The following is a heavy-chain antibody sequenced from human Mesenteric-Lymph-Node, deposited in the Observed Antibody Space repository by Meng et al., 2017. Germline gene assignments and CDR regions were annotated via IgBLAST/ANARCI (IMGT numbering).Heavy chain of an antibody. CDR3: AKNGAYCLES. CDR1: GGSFSGYY. Sequence: QVHLQQWGAGLLKPSEPLSLTCAVYGGSFSGYYWSWIRQPPGKGLEWIGQFHPGSGAAYNPSLETRVTISVDTSKNQFSLELTSVTAADTAVYYCAKNGAYCLESWGQGTLVTVSS. CDR2: FHPGSGA. J-gene: IGHJ4*02. D-gene: IGHD2-21*01. V-gene: IGHV4-34*01.